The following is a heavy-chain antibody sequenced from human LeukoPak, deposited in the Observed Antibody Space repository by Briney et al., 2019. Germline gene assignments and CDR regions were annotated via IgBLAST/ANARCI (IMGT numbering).Heavy chain of an antibody. V-gene: IGHV3-33*01. CDR3: ARLGSSWSFDY. D-gene: IGHD6-13*01. Sequence: GGSLRLSCAASGFTFSSFGIYWVRQAPGKGLEWVAVIWYDGSNKYYADSGKGRFTISRDNSQNTLYLQMNSLRAADTAVYYCARLGSSWSFDYWGQGTLVTVSS. CDR2: IWYDGSNK. CDR1: GFTFSSFG. J-gene: IGHJ4*02.